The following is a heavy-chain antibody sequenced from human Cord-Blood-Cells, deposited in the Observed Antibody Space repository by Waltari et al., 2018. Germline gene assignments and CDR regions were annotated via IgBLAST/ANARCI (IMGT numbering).Heavy chain of an antibody. V-gene: IGHV4-34*01. CDR1: GVSFSGYY. Sequence: QVQLQQWGAGLLKPSETLSLTCAVYGVSFSGYYWSWIRQPPGKGLEWIGEINHSGSTNYNPSLKSRVTISVDTSKNQFSLKLSSVTAADTAVYYCARGGMATPFDYWGQGTLVTVSS. CDR2: INHSGST. J-gene: IGHJ4*02. CDR3: ARGGMATPFDY. D-gene: IGHD2-15*01.